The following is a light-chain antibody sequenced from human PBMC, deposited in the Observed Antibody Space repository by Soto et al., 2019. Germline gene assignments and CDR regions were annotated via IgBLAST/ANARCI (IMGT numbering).Light chain of an antibody. CDR2: EVS. CDR1: SSDVGTYNR. V-gene: IGLV2-18*02. Sequence: QSALTQPPSVYGSPGQSVTISCTGTSSDVGTYNRVSWYQQPPGTPPKLMIYEVSNRPSGVPDRFSGSKSGNTASPTISGLQAEDEGDYYCSSYTSSSPVVFGGGTKLTVL. J-gene: IGLJ2*01. CDR3: SSYTSSSPVV.